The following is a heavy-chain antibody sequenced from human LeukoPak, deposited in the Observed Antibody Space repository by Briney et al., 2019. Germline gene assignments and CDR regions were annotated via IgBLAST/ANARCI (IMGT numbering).Heavy chain of an antibody. CDR2: IYHSGST. Sequence: PSETLSLTCTVSGYSISSGYYWGWIRQPPGKGLQWIGTIYHSGSTFYNPSLKSRVTIDTSKNQFSLRLTSVIAADTAVYYCARGQARLAWFDPWGQGTLVTVSS. J-gene: IGHJ5*02. CDR1: GYSISSGYY. CDR3: ARGQARLAWFDP. V-gene: IGHV4-38-2*02. D-gene: IGHD6-19*01.